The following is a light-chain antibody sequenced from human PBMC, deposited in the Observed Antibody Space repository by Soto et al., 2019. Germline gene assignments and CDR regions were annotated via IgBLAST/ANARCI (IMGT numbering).Light chain of an antibody. J-gene: IGKJ3*01. CDR1: QSVSRY. CDR3: QERSIWPPSFT. V-gene: IGKV3-11*01. CDR2: DAT. Sequence: EIALTQSPATLSLSPGERATLSCRASQSVSRYLAWYQQRPGQAPRRLSFDATKRTADTPARFSGSGSGTDFTLTISSLEPEDSAVYYCQERSIWPPSFTFGPGTKV.